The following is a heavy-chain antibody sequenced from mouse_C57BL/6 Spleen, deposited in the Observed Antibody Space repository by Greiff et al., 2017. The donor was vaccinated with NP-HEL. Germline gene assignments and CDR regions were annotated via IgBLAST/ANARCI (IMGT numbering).Heavy chain of an antibody. J-gene: IGHJ1*03. V-gene: IGHV14-4*01. D-gene: IGHD1-1*01. CDR3: TTPSLYGNWYFDV. Sequence: EVQLVESGAELVRPGASVKLSCTASGFNIKDDYMHWVKQRPEQGLEWIGWIDPENGDTEYASKFQGKATITADTSSNTAYLQLSSLTSEDTAVYYCTTPSLYGNWYFDVWGTGTTVTVSS. CDR2: IDPENGDT. CDR1: GFNIKDDY.